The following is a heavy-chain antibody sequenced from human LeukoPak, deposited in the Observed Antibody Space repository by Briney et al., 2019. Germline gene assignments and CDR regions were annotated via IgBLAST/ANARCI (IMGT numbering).Heavy chain of an antibody. Sequence: PGGSLRLSCVASGFPFPTYAMMWVRQAPGKGLEWVSAIGGGGASTYYADSVKGRFTISRDNSKNTLYLQMNSLRAEDTAIYYCARDLNNGSYHWFDPWGQGTLVTVSS. V-gene: IGHV3-23*01. CDR1: GFPFPTYA. D-gene: IGHD1-26*01. CDR3: ARDLNNGSYHWFDP. J-gene: IGHJ5*02. CDR2: IGGGGAST.